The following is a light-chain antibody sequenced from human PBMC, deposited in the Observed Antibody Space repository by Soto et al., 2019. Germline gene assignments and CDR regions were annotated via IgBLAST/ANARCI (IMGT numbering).Light chain of an antibody. CDR2: DAS. V-gene: IGKV3-15*01. CDR3: QQYNSWPPWT. Sequence: DRVSTNYKATLSVSPGETATLSCRASQRVSRNLAWYQQKPGQAPRLLIYDASTRATGIPDRFSGSGSETEFTLTISSLQSEDYAIYYCQQYNSWPPWTFGQGTKVDI. J-gene: IGKJ1*01. CDR1: QRVSRN.